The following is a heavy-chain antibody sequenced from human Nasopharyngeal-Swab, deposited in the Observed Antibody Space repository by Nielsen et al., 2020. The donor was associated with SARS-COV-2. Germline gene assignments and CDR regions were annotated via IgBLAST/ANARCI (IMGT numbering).Heavy chain of an antibody. D-gene: IGHD2-15*01. V-gene: IGHV3-30*04. J-gene: IGHJ6*02. CDR2: ISYDGSNK. CDR3: ARDVVVVAATGPYYYYYGMDV. Sequence: GGSLRLSCAASGFTFSSYAMHWVRQAPGKGLEWVAVISYDGSNKYYADSVKGRFTISRDNSKNTLYLQMNSLRAEDTAVYYCARDVVVVAATGPYYYYYGMDVWGQGTTVTVSS. CDR1: GFTFSSYA.